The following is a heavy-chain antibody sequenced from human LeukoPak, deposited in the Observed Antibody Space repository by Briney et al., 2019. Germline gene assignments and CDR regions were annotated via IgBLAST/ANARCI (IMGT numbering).Heavy chain of an antibody. CDR3: GSDTTLGY. Sequence: GGSLRLSCAASGFSFSSSWMHWVCQVPGKGLVWVSRIKSDGSSTFYADSVKGRFTISRDNAKNTVYLQMNSLRVEDTAVYYCGSDTTLGYWGQGTLVTVSS. J-gene: IGHJ4*02. D-gene: IGHD5-18*01. CDR1: GFSFSSSW. V-gene: IGHV3-74*01. CDR2: IKSDGSST.